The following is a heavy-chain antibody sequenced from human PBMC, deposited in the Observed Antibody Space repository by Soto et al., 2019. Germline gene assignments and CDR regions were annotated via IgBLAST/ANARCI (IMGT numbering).Heavy chain of an antibody. V-gene: IGHV4-31*03. CDR1: GGSISSGGYY. J-gene: IGHJ5*02. D-gene: IGHD2-2*02. Sequence: SETLSLTCTVSGGSISSGGYYWSWIRQHPGKGLEWIGYIYYSGSTYYNPSLKSRVTISVDTSKNQFSLKLSSVTAADTAVYYCARVLFGASVVVPAAIVYWFDPWGQGTLVTVSS. CDR3: ARVLFGASVVVPAAIVYWFDP. CDR2: IYYSGST.